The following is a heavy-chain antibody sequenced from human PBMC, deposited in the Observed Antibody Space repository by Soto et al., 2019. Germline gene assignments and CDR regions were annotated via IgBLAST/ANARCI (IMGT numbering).Heavy chain of an antibody. V-gene: IGHV3-21*01. J-gene: IGHJ4*02. CDR1: GFTLSTYS. Sequence: EVQLVESGGGLVEPGGSLRLSCAASGFTLSTYSMNWVRQVPGKGLEWVSSISSSSSYIYYTDSVRGRFTISRDNAQNSLYLQIDSLRAEDTAVYYCARAPNYDILTSYYFDYWGQGSLVTVSS. D-gene: IGHD3-9*01. CDR3: ARAPNYDILTSYYFDY. CDR2: ISSSSSYI.